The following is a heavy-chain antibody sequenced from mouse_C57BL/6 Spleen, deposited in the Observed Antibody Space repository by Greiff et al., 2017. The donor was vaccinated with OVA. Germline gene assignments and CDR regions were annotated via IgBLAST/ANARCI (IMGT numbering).Heavy chain of an antibody. CDR2: IYPRSGNT. V-gene: IGHV1-81*01. J-gene: IGHJ2*01. D-gene: IGHD2-1*01. CDR1: GYTFTSYG. Sequence: VQLQESGAELARPGASVKLSCKASGYTFTSYGISWVKQRTGQGLEWIGEIYPRSGNTYYNEKFKGKATLTADKSSSTAYMELRSLTSEDSAVYFCARGRVYYGNYYFDYWGQGTTLTVSS. CDR3: ARGRVYYGNYYFDY.